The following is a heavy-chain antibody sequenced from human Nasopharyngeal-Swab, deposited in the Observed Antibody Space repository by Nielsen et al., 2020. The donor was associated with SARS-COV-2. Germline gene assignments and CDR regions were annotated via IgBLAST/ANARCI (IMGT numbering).Heavy chain of an antibody. V-gene: IGHV4-59*01. CDR1: AGSISSYY. J-gene: IGHJ4*02. D-gene: IGHD6-19*01. Sequence: SQTLSLTCTLSAGSISSYYCSWIRQPPGKGLEWIGYIYYSGSTNYNPSLKSRVTISVDTSKNQFSLKLSSVTAADTAVYYCARTGYSSGWYFILGYWGQGTLVTVSS. CDR2: IYYSGST. CDR3: ARTGYSSGWYFILGY.